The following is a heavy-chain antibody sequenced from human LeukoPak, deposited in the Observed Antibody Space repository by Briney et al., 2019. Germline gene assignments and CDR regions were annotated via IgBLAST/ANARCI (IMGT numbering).Heavy chain of an antibody. CDR2: INSDGSST. J-gene: IGHJ6*02. D-gene: IGHD5-12*01. CDR3: ARVLVVATTTYYYYGMDV. V-gene: IGHV3-74*01. CDR1: GFTFSSYW. Sequence: GGSLRLSCAASGFTFSSYWMHWVRQAPGKGLVWVSRINSDGSSTSYADSVKGRFTISRDNAKNTLYLQMNSLRAEDTAVYYCARVLVVATTTYYYYGMDVWGQGTTVTVSS.